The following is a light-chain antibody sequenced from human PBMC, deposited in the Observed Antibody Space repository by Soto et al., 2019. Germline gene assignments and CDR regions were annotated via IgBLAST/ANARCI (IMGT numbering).Light chain of an antibody. CDR3: AAWDDSLNGPV. J-gene: IGLJ3*02. Sequence: QSVLTQPPSVSGTPGQRVTISCSGSSSNIGSNTVSWYQQLPGTAPKLLIYSNDQRPSGVPDRFSDSKSGTSDSLVISGLQSEDEADYYCAAWDDSLNGPVFGGRTKLTVL. CDR1: SSNIGSNT. V-gene: IGLV1-44*01. CDR2: SND.